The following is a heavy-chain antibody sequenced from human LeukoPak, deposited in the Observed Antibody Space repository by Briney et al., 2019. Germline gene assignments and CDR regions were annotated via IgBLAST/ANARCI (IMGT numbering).Heavy chain of an antibody. J-gene: IGHJ6*03. Sequence: TSETLSLTCTVSGGSISSNYWSWIRQPAGKGLEWIGRIYSSGSTSCNPALESRATVSRDTSRNQFSLSLGSVTAADTAVYYCARDEGRSGSRNYYYHMDVWGKGTTVTVSS. CDR1: GGSISSNY. CDR2: IYSSGST. V-gene: IGHV4-4*07. D-gene: IGHD3-10*01. CDR3: ARDEGRSGSRNYYYHMDV.